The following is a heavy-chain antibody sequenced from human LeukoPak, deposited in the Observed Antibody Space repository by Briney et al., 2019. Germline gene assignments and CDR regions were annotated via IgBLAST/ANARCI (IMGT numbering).Heavy chain of an antibody. D-gene: IGHD6-19*01. J-gene: IGHJ4*02. Sequence: GRSLRLSCAASGFTFSSYGMHWVRQAPGKGLEWVAFIRYDGSNKYYADSVKGRFTISRDNSKNTLYLQMNSLRAEDTAVYYCAKDGIAVAGLDYWGQGTLVTVSS. CDR2: IRYDGSNK. CDR3: AKDGIAVAGLDY. V-gene: IGHV3-30*02. CDR1: GFTFSSYG.